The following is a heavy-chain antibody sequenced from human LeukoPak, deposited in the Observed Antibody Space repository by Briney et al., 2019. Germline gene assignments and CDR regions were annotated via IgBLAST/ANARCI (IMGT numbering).Heavy chain of an antibody. V-gene: IGHV4-34*01. Sequence: SETLSLTCAVYGGSFSGYYWSWIRQPPGKGLEWIGEINHSGSTNYNPSLKSRVTISVDTSKNQFSLKLRSVTAADTAVYYCARGVGWMRSAVAGTANWFDPWGQGTLVTVSS. CDR1: GGSFSGYY. J-gene: IGHJ5*02. CDR2: INHSGST. D-gene: IGHD6-19*01. CDR3: ARGVGWMRSAVAGTANWFDP.